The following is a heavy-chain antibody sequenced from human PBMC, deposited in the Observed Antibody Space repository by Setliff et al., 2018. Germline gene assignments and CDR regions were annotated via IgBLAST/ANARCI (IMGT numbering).Heavy chain of an antibody. V-gene: IGHV4-4*08. CDR3: ARARSLDFDY. CDR2: IFPTAGA. Sequence: NPSETLSLTCTVSGGSISNYYWSWVRQPPGNGLEWIAYIFPTAGAIYSPSLKSRVTILIDKSKNQFSLNLTSVTAADTAVYYCARARSLDFDYWGQGMLVTVSS. CDR1: GGSISNYY. J-gene: IGHJ4*02.